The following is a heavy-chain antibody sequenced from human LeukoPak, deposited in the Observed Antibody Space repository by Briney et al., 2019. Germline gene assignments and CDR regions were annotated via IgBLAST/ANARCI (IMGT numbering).Heavy chain of an antibody. CDR1: GFTFSSCS. J-gene: IGHJ3*02. D-gene: IGHD1-7*01. V-gene: IGHV3-21*01. CDR2: ISSSSSYI. Sequence: GGSLRLSCAASGFTFSSCSVNWVRQAPGKGLEWVSSISSSSSYIYYADSVKGRFTISRDNAKNSLYLQMNSLRAEDTAVYYCARDHQTGTGDAFDIWGQGTMVTVSS. CDR3: ARDHQTGTGDAFDI.